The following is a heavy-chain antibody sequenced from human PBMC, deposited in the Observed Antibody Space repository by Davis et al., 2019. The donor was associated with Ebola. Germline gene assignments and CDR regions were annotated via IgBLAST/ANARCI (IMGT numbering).Heavy chain of an antibody. CDR3: ARVTGWEPYFDY. V-gene: IGHV3-23*01. J-gene: IGHJ4*02. CDR1: GFTFSSYA. CDR2: ISGSGGST. D-gene: IGHD1-26*01. Sequence: GGSLRLSCAASGFTFSSYAMSWVRQAPGKGLEWVSAISGSGGSTYYADSVKGRFTISRDNSKNTLYLQMNSLRAEDTAVYYCARVTGWEPYFDYWGQGTLVTVSS.